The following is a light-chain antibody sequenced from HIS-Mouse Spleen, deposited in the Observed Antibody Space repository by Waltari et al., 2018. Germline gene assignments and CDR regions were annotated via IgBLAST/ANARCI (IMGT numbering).Light chain of an antibody. CDR2: EGS. CDR3: CSYAGSSTWV. J-gene: IGLJ3*02. V-gene: IGLV2-23*01. CDR1: SSDVGSYNL. Sequence: QSALTQPASVSGSPGQSITISCTGTSSDVGSYNLVSWYQQHPVKAPKLMLYEGSKRPSGVSNRFSGAKSGNTACLTIAGLQAEDEADYYCCSYAGSSTWVFGGGTKLTVL.